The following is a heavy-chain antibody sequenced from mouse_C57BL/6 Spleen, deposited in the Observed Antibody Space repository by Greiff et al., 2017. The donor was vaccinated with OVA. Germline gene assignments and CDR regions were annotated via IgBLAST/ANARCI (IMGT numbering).Heavy chain of an antibody. CDR1: GFTFSSYG. V-gene: IGHV5-6*01. D-gene: IGHD2-4*01. J-gene: IGHJ3*01. CDR3: ARHGHYDYDRWFAY. Sequence: EVMLVESGGDLVKPGGSLKLSCAASGFTFSSYGMSWVRQTPDKRLEWVATISSGGSYTYYPDSVKGRITISRDNAKNTLYLQMSSLKSEDTAMYYCARHGHYDYDRWFAYWGQGTLVTVSA. CDR2: ISSGGSYT.